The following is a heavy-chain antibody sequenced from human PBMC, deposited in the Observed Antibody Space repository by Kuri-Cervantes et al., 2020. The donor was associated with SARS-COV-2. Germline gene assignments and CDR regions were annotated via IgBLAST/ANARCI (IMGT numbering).Heavy chain of an antibody. V-gene: IGHV4-30-4*01. CDR1: GGSISSGDYY. CDR2: IYYSGST. D-gene: IGHD2-2*01. Sequence: SETLSLTCTVSGGSISSGDYYWSWIRQPPGKGLEWIGYIYYSGSTYYNPSLRSRVTISVDTSKNQFSLKLSSVTAADTAVYYCARDRYCSSTSCYDVAYGMDVWGQGTTVTVSS. J-gene: IGHJ6*02. CDR3: ARDRYCSSTSCYDVAYGMDV.